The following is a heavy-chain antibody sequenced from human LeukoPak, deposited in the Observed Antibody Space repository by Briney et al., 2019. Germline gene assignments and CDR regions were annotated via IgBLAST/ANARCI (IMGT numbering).Heavy chain of an antibody. CDR1: GYTFTSYG. Sequence: ASVKVSCKASGYTFTSYGISWVRQAPGQGLEWMGWISAYNGNTNYAQKLQGRVTMTTDTSTSTAYMELRSLRSEDTAVYFCARGSLASSGWYILDYWGQGTLVTVSS. CDR3: ARGSLASSGWYILDY. D-gene: IGHD6-19*01. V-gene: IGHV1-18*01. J-gene: IGHJ4*02. CDR2: ISAYNGNT.